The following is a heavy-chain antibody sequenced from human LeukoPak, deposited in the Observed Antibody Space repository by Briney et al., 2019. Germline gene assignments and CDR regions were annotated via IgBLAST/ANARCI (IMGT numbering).Heavy chain of an antibody. CDR1: GGSISSGCYY. J-gene: IGHJ4*02. D-gene: IGHD3-10*01. V-gene: IGHV4-31*03. CDR2: IYYSGST. Sequence: PSETLSLTCTVSGGSISSGCYYWSWIRQHPGKGLEWIGYIYYSGSTYYNPSLKSRVTISVDTSKNQFSLKLSSVTAADTAVYYCARAGFGEFVFDYWGQGTLVTVSS. CDR3: ARAGFGEFVFDY.